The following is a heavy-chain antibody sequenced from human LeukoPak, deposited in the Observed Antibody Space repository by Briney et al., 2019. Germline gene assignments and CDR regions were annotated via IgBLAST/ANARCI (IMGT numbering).Heavy chain of an antibody. V-gene: IGHV3-15*01. Sequence: GGSLRLSCVASGFTFSNAWMSWVRQAPGKGLDWVGRIKSKTDGGTTDYAAPVKGRFTISRDDSKNTLYLQMNSLKTEDTAVYYCTTDPNWNTDNFDYWGQGTLVTVSS. CDR2: IKSKTDGGTT. J-gene: IGHJ4*02. CDR1: GFTFSNAW. CDR3: TTDPNWNTDNFDY. D-gene: IGHD1/OR15-1a*01.